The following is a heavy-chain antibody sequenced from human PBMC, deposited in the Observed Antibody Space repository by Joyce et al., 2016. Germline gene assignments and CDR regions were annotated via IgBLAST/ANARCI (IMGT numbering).Heavy chain of an antibody. CDR3: ARDGKTDRRFDS. CDR1: GFPFSTDV. V-gene: IGHV3-33*01. D-gene: IGHD1-1*01. CDR2: IWYDGVNK. J-gene: IGHJ4*01. Sequence: QVQLVESGGGVVQPGRSLRLSCSASGFPFSTDVMHWVRQSPGKGLEWVAVIWYDGVNKYYADSVKGRFTISRDNSKDTLYLQMNSLTVEDTAVYYCARDGKTDRRFDSWGHGTLVSVSS.